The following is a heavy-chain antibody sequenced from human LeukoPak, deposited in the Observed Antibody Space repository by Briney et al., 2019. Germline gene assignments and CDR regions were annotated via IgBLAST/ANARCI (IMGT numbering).Heavy chain of an antibody. D-gene: IGHD5-12*01. CDR3: AKRGYSGYDLDY. Sequence: GGSLRLSCAASGFTFSSYVMHWVRQAPGKGLEWVAGISYDGTNKHYADSVKGRFTISRDNSKNTLFLQMNSPRPEDTAVHYCAKRGYSGYDLDYWGQGTLVTVSS. J-gene: IGHJ4*02. CDR2: ISYDGTNK. V-gene: IGHV3-30*18. CDR1: GFTFSSYV.